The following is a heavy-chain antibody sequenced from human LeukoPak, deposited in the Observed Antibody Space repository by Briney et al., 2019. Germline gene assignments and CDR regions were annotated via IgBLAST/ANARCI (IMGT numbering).Heavy chain of an antibody. D-gene: IGHD3-10*01. V-gene: IGHV3-7*01. J-gene: IGHJ4*02. CDR3: ARGGLWFGELFPFDY. CDR1: GFTFSSYW. Sequence: GGSLRLSCAASGFTFSSYWMSWVRQAPGKGLEWVANIKQDGSEKYYVDSVKGRFTISRDNAKNSLYLQMNSLRAEDTAVYYCARGGLWFGELFPFDYWGQGTLVTVSS. CDR2: IKQDGSEK.